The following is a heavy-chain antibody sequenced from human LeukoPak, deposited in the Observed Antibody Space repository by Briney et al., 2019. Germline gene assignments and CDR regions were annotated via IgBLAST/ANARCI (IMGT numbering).Heavy chain of an antibody. CDR1: GGSISSSNW. J-gene: IGHJ3*02. CDR3: ASLRAPQYSSSWYGGGDAFDI. Sequence: SGTLSLTCAVSGGSISSSNWWSWVRQPPGKGLEWIGEIYHSGSTNYNPSLKSRVTISVDKSKNQFSLKLSSVTAADTAVYYCASLRAPQYSSSWYGGGDAFDIWGQGTMVTVSS. CDR2: IYHSGST. D-gene: IGHD6-13*01. V-gene: IGHV4-4*02.